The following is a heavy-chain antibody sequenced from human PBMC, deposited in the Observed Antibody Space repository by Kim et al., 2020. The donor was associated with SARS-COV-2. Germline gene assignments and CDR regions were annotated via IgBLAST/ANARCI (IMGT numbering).Heavy chain of an antibody. CDR2: IKSKTDGGTA. CDR1: GFTFSNAW. V-gene: IGHV3-15*01. D-gene: IGHD1-26*01. Sequence: GGSLRLSCVASGFTFSNAWMTWVRQAPGKGLEWVGRIKSKTDGGTAAYAAPVKGRFTISRDDSRNTLYLQMNSLKTEDTAVYYCTTAELKVPYYYYYGMDVWGQGTTVTVSS. CDR3: TTAELKVPYYYYYGMDV. J-gene: IGHJ6*02.